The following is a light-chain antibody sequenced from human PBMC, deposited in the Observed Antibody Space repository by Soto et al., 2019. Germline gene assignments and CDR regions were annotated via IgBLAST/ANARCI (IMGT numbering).Light chain of an antibody. J-gene: IGKJ2*01. V-gene: IGKV1-5*01. CDR3: QQYNSYSPDT. CDR2: DAS. CDR1: QSISSW. Sequence: DIQMTHSPSTLSASVGDRVTITCRASQSISSWLAWYQQKPGKAPNLLIYDASSLESGVPSRFSGSGSGTEFPLTISSLQPDDFATYYCQQYNSYSPDTFGQGTKLEIK.